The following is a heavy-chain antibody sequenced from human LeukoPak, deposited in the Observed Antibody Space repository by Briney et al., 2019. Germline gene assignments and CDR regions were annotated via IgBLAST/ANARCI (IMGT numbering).Heavy chain of an antibody. CDR3: AGPTSSGWPSYYYYYGMDV. CDR1: GYTFTSYG. Sequence: VASVKVSCKASGYTFTSYGISWVRQAPGQGLEWMGWISAYNGNTNYAQKLQGRVTMTTDTSTSTAYMELRSLRSDDTAVYYCAGPTSSGWPSYYYYYGMDVWGQGTTVTVSS. J-gene: IGHJ6*02. D-gene: IGHD6-19*01. CDR2: ISAYNGNT. V-gene: IGHV1-18*01.